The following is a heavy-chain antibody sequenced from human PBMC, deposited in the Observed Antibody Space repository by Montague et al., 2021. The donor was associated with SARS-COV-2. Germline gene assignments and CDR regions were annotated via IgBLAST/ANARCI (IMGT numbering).Heavy chain of an antibody. V-gene: IGHV3-33*01. D-gene: IGHD1-26*01. CDR1: GFTFSSYG. CDR2: IWYDGSNK. J-gene: IGHJ6*02. CDR3: ARVVGAYYGMDV. Sequence: SLRLSCAASGFTFSSYGMHWVRQAPGKGLEWVAVIWYDGSNKYYADSVKGRFTISRDNSKNTLYLQMNSLRAEDTAVYYCARVVGAYYGMDVWGQGTTVTVSS.